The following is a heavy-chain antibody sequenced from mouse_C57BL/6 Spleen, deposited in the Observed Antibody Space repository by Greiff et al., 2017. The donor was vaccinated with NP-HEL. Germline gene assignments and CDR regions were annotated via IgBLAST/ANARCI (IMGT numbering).Heavy chain of an antibody. CDR1: GYTFTDYY. Sequence: QVQLQQSGAELVRPGASVKLSCKASGYTFTDYYINWVKQRPGQGLEWIARIYPGSGNTYYNEKFKGKATLTAEKSSSTAYMQLSSLTSEDSAVYFCAREGTGRFAYWGQGTLVTVSA. J-gene: IGHJ3*01. CDR2: IYPGSGNT. CDR3: AREGTGRFAY. D-gene: IGHD4-1*01. V-gene: IGHV1-76*01.